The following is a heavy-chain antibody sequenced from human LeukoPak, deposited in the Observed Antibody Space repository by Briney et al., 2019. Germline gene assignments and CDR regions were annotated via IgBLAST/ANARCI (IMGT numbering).Heavy chain of an antibody. J-gene: IGHJ4*02. Sequence: GGSLRLSCAASGSTFSSYSMNWVRQAPGKGLEWVSSISSSSSYIYYADSVKGRFTISRDNAKNSLYLQMNSLRAEDTAVYYCARDWCSGGSCYLIDYWGQGTLVTVSS. V-gene: IGHV3-21*01. CDR2: ISSSSSYI. CDR1: GSTFSSYS. D-gene: IGHD2-15*01. CDR3: ARDWCSGGSCYLIDY.